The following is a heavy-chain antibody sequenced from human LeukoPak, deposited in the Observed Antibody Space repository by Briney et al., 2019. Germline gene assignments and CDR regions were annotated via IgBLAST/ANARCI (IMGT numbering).Heavy chain of an antibody. CDR1: GFTFSSYA. Sequence: GGSLRLSCAASGFTFSSYAMSCVRQAPGKGLEWVSAISGSGGSTYYADSVKGRFTISRDNSKNTLYLQMNSLRAEDTAVYYCTTELPSIVVVIDAFDIWGQGTMVTVSS. CDR2: ISGSGGST. CDR3: TTELPSIVVVIDAFDI. J-gene: IGHJ3*02. D-gene: IGHD3-22*01. V-gene: IGHV3-23*01.